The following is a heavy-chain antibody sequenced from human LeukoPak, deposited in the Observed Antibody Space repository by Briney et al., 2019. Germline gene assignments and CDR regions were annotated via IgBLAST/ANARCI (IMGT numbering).Heavy chain of an antibody. Sequence: GGSLRLSCAASGLTFSSYAMSWVRQAPGKGLEWVSAISDSGGRTYYADSVKGRFTISRDNSKNALYLQMNSLRAEDTAVYYCAKDRMVLGYWGQGTLVTVSS. D-gene: IGHD1-14*01. V-gene: IGHV3-23*01. CDR3: AKDRMVLGY. CDR1: GLTFSSYA. CDR2: ISDSGGRT. J-gene: IGHJ4*02.